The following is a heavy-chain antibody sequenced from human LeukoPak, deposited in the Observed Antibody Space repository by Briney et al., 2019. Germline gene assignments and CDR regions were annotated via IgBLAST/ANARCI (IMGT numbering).Heavy chain of an antibody. J-gene: IGHJ5*02. Sequence: ASVKVSCKASGYTFTGYYMHWVRQAPGQGLEWMGWISAYNGNTNYAQKFQGRVTMTTDTSTSTAYMELRSLRSDDTAVYYCARDRLRFLPWDWFDPWGQGTLVTVSS. V-gene: IGHV1-18*04. D-gene: IGHD3-3*01. CDR2: ISAYNGNT. CDR3: ARDRLRFLPWDWFDP. CDR1: GYTFTGYY.